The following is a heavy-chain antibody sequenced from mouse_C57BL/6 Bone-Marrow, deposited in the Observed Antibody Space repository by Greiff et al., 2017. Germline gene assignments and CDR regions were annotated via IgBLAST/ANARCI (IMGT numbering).Heavy chain of an antibody. CDR1: GFNIKDDY. V-gene: IGHV14-4*01. CDR3: TTRDSWFAY. D-gene: IGHD3-3*01. Sequence: EVQLQESGAELVRPGASVKLSCTASGFNIKDDYMHWVKQRPEQGLEWIGWIDPENGDTEYASKFQGKATITADTSSNTAYLQLSSLTSEDTAVYYCTTRDSWFAYWGQGTLVTVSA. CDR2: IDPENGDT. J-gene: IGHJ3*01.